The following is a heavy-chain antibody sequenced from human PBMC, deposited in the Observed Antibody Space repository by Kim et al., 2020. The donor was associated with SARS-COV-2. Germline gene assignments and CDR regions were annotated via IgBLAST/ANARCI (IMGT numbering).Heavy chain of an antibody. D-gene: IGHD4-17*01. J-gene: IGHJ3*02. V-gene: IGHV1-3*01. CDR3: ARDGSYGDKAFDI. CDR1: GYTFTSYA. Sequence: ASVKVSCKASGYTFTSYAMHWVRQAPGQRLEWMGWINADNGNTQNSQKFQGRVTITRDTSASTAYMELSSLRSEDTAVYYCARDGSYGDKAFDIWGQGTMVTVSS. CDR2: INADNGNT.